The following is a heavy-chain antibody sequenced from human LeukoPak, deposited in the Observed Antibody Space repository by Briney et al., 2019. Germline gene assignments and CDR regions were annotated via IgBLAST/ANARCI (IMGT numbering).Heavy chain of an antibody. CDR3: AREGYSSGWYVVGGFDY. D-gene: IGHD6-19*01. CDR2: IWYDGSNK. V-gene: IGHV3-33*01. CDR1: GFTFSSYG. Sequence: GGSLRLSCAASGFTFSSYGMPWVRQAPGKGLEWVAVIWYDGSNKYYADSVKGRFTISRDNSKNTLYLQMNSLRAEDTAVYYCAREGYSSGWYVVGGFDYWGQGTLVTVSS. J-gene: IGHJ4*02.